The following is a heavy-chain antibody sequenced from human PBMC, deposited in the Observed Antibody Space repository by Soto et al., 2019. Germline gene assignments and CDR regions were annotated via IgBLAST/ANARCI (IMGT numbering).Heavy chain of an antibody. V-gene: IGHV3-23*01. D-gene: IGHD3-22*01. CDR2: ISGSGGST. CDR1: GFTFSTYA. CDR3: AKTYYYDSSGYPVPTPNFDY. Sequence: PGGSLRLSCAATGFTFSTYAMSWVRQAPGKGLEWVSAISGSGGSTYYADSVKGRFTISRDNSKNTLYLQMNSLRAEDTAVYYCAKTYYYDSSGYPVPTPNFDYWGQGTLVTVSS. J-gene: IGHJ4*02.